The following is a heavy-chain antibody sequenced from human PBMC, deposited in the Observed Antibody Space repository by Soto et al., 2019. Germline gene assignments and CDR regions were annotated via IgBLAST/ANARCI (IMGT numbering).Heavy chain of an antibody. CDR3: ARGGTGDGYCSGGSCYPVPDAFDI. J-gene: IGHJ3*02. CDR2: INPNSGGT. CDR1: GYTFTGYY. V-gene: IGHV1-2*04. D-gene: IGHD2-15*01. Sequence: ASVKVSCKASGYTFTGYYMHWVRQAPGQGLEWMGWINPNSGGTNYAQKFQGWVTMTRDTSISTAYMGLGRLRSDDTAVYYCARGGTGDGYCSGGSCYPVPDAFDIWGQGTMVTVSS.